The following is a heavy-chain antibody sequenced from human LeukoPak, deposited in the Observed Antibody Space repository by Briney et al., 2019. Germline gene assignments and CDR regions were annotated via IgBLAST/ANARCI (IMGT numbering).Heavy chain of an antibody. V-gene: IGHV1-8*01. Sequence: GASVKVSCKASGYTFTSHRINWARQATGRGFEWMGWMNPESGNTNYAQRFQGRVTMTWDTSINTAYMELSSLRSDDTAVYYCARGRPTNLNGIYWGQGTLVTVSS. J-gene: IGHJ4*02. CDR3: ARGRPTNLNGIY. CDR1: GYTFTSHR. D-gene: IGHD1-1*01. CDR2: MNPESGNT.